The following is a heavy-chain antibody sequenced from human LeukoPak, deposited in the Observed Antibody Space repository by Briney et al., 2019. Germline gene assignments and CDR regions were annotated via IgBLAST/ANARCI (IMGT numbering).Heavy chain of an antibody. J-gene: IGHJ4*02. Sequence: GESLKISCKGSGYSFTTHWIGWVRQMPGKGLEWMGIIYPDDSNTRYSPSFQGQVTLSADKSINTAYLQWSSLRASDTAMYYCARHVGYTSSSSPMGYWGQGTLVTVSS. D-gene: IGHD6-13*01. V-gene: IGHV5-51*01. CDR1: GYSFTTHW. CDR2: IYPDDSNT. CDR3: ARHVGYTSSSSPMGY.